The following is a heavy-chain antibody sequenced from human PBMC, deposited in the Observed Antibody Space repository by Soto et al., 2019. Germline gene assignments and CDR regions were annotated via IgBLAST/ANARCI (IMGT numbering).Heavy chain of an antibody. CDR2: ITSSGNTV. CDR1: GFTFGDYY. V-gene: IGHV3-11*01. D-gene: IGHD2-2*01. J-gene: IGHJ4*02. Sequence: GGSLRLSCAASGFTFGDYYMTWIRQAPGKGLEWLSSITSSGNTVYYADSVKGRFTISRDNAKNSLYLQINGLRADDTAVFYCARCGRFQLLQYLDYWGQGVPVTVSS. CDR3: ARCGRFQLLQYLDY.